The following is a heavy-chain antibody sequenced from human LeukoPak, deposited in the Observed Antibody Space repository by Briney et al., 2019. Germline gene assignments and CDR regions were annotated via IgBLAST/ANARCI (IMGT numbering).Heavy chain of an antibody. CDR1: GYSFTSYW. CDR2: IYPGDSDT. CDR3: ARQGYDSSGYYYNYFDY. V-gene: IGHV5-51*01. J-gene: IGHJ4*02. D-gene: IGHD3-22*01. Sequence: GESLQISCKGSGYSFTSYWIGWVRQMPGKGLEWMGIIYPGDSDTRYSPSFQGQVTISADKSISTAYLQWSSLKASDTAMYYCARQGYDSSGYYYNYFDYWGQGTLVTVSS.